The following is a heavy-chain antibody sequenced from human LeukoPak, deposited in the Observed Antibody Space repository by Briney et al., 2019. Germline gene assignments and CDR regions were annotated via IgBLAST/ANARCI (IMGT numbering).Heavy chain of an antibody. Sequence: ASVKVSCKASGYTFTGYYMHWVRQAPGQGLEWMGWINPNSGGTNYAQKFQGRVTMTRDTSISTAYMERSRLRSDDTAVYYCARVVWWDLNTPPFDYWGQGTLVTVSS. CDR2: INPNSGGT. D-gene: IGHD1-26*01. CDR3: ARVVWWDLNTPPFDY. CDR1: GYTFTGYY. V-gene: IGHV1-2*02. J-gene: IGHJ4*02.